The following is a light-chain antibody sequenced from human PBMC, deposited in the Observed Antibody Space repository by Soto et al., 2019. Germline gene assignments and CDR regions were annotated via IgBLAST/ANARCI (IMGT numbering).Light chain of an antibody. J-gene: IGLJ3*02. CDR1: SSDVGGYNY. CDR2: DVS. V-gene: IGLV2-14*01. CDR3: SSYTSSSRV. Sequence: QSALTQPASVSGSPGQSITISCTGTSSDVGGYNYVSWYQQHPGKAPKLMIYDVSNRPSGLSNRFSGSKSGNTASLTISGLQAEDEADYYCSSYTSSSRVFGGGTQLTVL.